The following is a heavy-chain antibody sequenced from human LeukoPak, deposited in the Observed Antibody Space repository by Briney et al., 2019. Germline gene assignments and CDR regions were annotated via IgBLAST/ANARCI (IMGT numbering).Heavy chain of an antibody. CDR3: AKDPDYSDYEAYFDY. Sequence: GGSLRLSCAASGFTFDDYAMHWVRQAPGKGLEWVSGISWNSGSIGYADSVKGRFTISRDNAKNSLYLQMNSLRAEDTALYYCAKDPDYSDYEAYFDYWGQGTLVTVSS. J-gene: IGHJ4*02. V-gene: IGHV3-9*01. D-gene: IGHD4-11*01. CDR1: GFTFDDYA. CDR2: ISWNSGSI.